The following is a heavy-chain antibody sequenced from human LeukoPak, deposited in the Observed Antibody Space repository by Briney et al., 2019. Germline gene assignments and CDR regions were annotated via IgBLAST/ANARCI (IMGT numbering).Heavy chain of an antibody. CDR1: GGSISSSSYY. CDR2: IYYSGST. D-gene: IGHD2-8*01. V-gene: IGHV4-39*02. J-gene: IGHJ6*04. Sequence: SETLSLTCTVSGGSISSSSYYWGWIRQPPGKGLEWIGSIYYSGSTYYNPSLKSRVTISVDTSKNQFSLKLSSVTAADTAVYYCARDIVLKPLDVWGKGTTVTVSS. CDR3: ARDIVLKPLDV.